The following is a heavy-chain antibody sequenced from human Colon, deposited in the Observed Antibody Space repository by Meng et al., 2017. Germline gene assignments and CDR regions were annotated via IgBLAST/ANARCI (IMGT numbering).Heavy chain of an antibody. CDR1: GYTFPTYG. J-gene: IGHJ4*02. V-gene: IGHV1-18*01. D-gene: IGHD4-17*01. Sequence: QVQLVQSGAEVKKPGAAVKVSCKASGYTFPTYGISWMRQVPGQGLEWMGWISTYDDNTNYVEKFRGRVTMTTDTSTNTAYMELRSLRSDDTAVYYCARDNPGDYVWDYWGQGTLVTVSS. CDR2: ISTYDDNT. CDR3: ARDNPGDYVWDY.